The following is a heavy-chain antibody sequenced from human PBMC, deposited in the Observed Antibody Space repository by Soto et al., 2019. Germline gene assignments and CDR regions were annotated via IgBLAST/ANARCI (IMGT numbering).Heavy chain of an antibody. CDR3: AREVAVADVRDY. CDR2: IIPIFGTA. J-gene: IGHJ4*02. D-gene: IGHD6-19*01. CDR1: GGTFSSYA. Sequence: QVQLVQSGAEVKKPGSSVKVSCKASGGTFSSYAISWVRQAPGQGLEWMGGIIPIFGTANYAQKFQGRVTIXAVXSASTAYVELSSLRYEDTAVYYCAREVAVADVRDYWGQGTLVTVSS. V-gene: IGHV1-69*12.